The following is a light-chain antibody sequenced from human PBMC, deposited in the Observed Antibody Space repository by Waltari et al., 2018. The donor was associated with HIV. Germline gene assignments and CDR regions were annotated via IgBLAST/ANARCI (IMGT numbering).Light chain of an antibody. Sequence: HSALTQPASVSGSPGQSITISCPGTSSTLGDYNYVSWYQQRSGKGPNLIIYEVSTRSSGVSLRFSGSKSGNTASLTVSGLQLEDEGDYYCSSYSGSDTLVVFGGGTKLTVL. CDR3: SSYSGSDTLVV. CDR1: SSTLGDYNY. V-gene: IGLV2-14*01. J-gene: IGLJ2*01. CDR2: EVS.